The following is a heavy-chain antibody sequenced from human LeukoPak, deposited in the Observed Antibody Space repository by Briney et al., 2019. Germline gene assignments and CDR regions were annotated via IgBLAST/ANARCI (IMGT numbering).Heavy chain of an antibody. V-gene: IGHV4-59*12. CDR3: ARKGPSYYDSSGYKEGAFDI. D-gene: IGHD3-22*01. CDR2: IYYSGST. Sequence: SETLSLTCTVSGGSISSYYWSWIRQPPGKGLEWIGYIYYSGSTNYNPSLKSRVTMSVDTSKNQLSLKLSSVTAADTAVYYCARKGPSYYDSSGYKEGAFDIWGQGTMVTVSS. J-gene: IGHJ3*02. CDR1: GGSISSYY.